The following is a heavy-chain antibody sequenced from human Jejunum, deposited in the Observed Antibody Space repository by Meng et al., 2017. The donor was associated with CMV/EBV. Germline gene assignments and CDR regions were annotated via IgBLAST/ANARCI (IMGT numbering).Heavy chain of an antibody. V-gene: IGHV3-20*03. CDR1: GFKFDEYG. D-gene: IGHD6-6*01. J-gene: IGHJ6*02. CDR3: ARETIAVREYHYGMDV. CDR2: INWSGGR. Sequence: GFKFDEYGMSWVRQAPGKGLEWVSGINWSGGRSYAESVKGRFTISRDNAKNSLYLQMNSVRAEDTALYYCARETIAVREYHYGMDVWGQGTTVTVSS.